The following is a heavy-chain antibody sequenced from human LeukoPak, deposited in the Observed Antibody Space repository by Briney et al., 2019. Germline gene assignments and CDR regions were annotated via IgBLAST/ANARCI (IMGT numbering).Heavy chain of an antibody. Sequence: ASVKVSCKASGYTFTSYYMHWVRQAPGQGLEWMGIINPSGGSTSYAQKFQGRVTMTRDTSISTAYMELSRLRSDDTAVYYCAREQQLVLDGWFDPWGQGTLVTVSS. V-gene: IGHV1-46*01. CDR3: AREQQLVLDGWFDP. CDR2: INPSGGST. J-gene: IGHJ5*02. D-gene: IGHD6-13*01. CDR1: GYTFTSYY.